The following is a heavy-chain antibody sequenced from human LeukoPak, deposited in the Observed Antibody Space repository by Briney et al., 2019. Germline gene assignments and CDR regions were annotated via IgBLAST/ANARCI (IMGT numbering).Heavy chain of an antibody. Sequence: GGSLRLSCAASGFAFNSYTIKWVRQAPGKGLEWVSAITSRGTYIYNADSVKGRFTISRDNAENSVYLQMCSLRAEDTAVYYCARVAQGASTENYYYYYMDVWGKGTTVTVSS. CDR1: GFAFNSYT. CDR2: ITSRGTYI. CDR3: ARVAQGASTENYYYYYMDV. V-gene: IGHV3-21*01. J-gene: IGHJ6*03. D-gene: IGHD1-1*01.